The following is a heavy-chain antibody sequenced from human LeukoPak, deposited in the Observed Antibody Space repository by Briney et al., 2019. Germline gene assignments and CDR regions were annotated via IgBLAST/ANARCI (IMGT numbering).Heavy chain of an antibody. D-gene: IGHD5-18*01. V-gene: IGHV3-30-3*01. J-gene: IGHJ4*02. CDR2: ISYDGSNT. CDR3: ARDFRRYSYGPIDY. CDR1: GFTFSTYT. Sequence: GGSLRLSCAASGFTFSTYTMHWVRQAPGKGLEWVALISYDGSNTYYADSVEGRFTISRDNSKNTLFLQMDSLRVEDTAVYFCARDFRRYSYGPIDYWGQGTLVTVSS.